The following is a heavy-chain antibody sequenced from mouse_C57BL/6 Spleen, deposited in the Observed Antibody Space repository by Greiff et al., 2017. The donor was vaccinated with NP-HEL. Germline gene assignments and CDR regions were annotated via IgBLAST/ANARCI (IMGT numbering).Heavy chain of an antibody. CDR2: ISSGGSYT. CDR1: GFTFSSYG. D-gene: IGHD2-3*01. J-gene: IGHJ4*01. CDR3: ARHDGYYEDAMDY. V-gene: IGHV5-6*01. Sequence: EVKLVESGGDLVKPGGSLKLSCAASGFTFSSYGMSWVRPTPDKRLEWVATISSGGSYTYYPDSVKGRFTISRDNAKNTLYLQMSSLKSEDTAMYYCARHDGYYEDAMDYWGQGTSVTVSS.